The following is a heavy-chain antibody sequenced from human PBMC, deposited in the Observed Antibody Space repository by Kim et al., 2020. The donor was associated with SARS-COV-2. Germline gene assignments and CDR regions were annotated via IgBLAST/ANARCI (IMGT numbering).Heavy chain of an antibody. D-gene: IGHD2-8*01. CDR1: GFTFNTYA. CDR3: AQGEWWGQTTAPFDP. V-gene: IGHV3-23*01. Sequence: GGSLRLSCAASGFTFNTYAMNWVRQAPGKGLEWVSAISGSGGQIYYADPVQGRFTIFRVSSNNTLFLQQDSPRAEDTAAYYCAQGEWWGQTTAPFDPWG. J-gene: IGHJ5*02. CDR2: ISGSGGQI.